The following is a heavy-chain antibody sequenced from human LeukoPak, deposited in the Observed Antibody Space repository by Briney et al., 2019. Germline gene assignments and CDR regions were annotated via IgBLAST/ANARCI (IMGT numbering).Heavy chain of an antibody. V-gene: IGHV3-7*01. Sequence: GGSLRLSCAASGFTFSSYWMSWVRQAPGKGLEWVANIKQEGREKYYVASVKGRFTISRDNAKNSPYLQMNSLRAEDTAVYYCARDRGPLEMATPTPPFDYWGQGTLVTVSS. CDR2: IKQEGREK. CDR3: ARDRGPLEMATPTPPFDY. D-gene: IGHD5-24*01. J-gene: IGHJ4*02. CDR1: GFTFSSYW.